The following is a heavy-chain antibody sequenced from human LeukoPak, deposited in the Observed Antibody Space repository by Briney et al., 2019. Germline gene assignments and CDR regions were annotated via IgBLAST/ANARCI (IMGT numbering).Heavy chain of an antibody. CDR1: GGSFSGYY. Sequence: PPETLSLTCAVYGGSFSGYYWSWIRQPPGKGLEWIGEINHSGSTNYNPSLKSRVTISVDTSKNQFSLKLSSVTAADTAVYYCARGAAAGWFDPWGQGTLVTVSS. CDR2: INHSGST. V-gene: IGHV4-34*01. D-gene: IGHD6-13*01. J-gene: IGHJ5*02. CDR3: ARGAAAGWFDP.